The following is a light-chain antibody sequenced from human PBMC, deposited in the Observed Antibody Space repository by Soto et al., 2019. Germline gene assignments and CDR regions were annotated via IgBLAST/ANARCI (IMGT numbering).Light chain of an antibody. J-gene: IGKJ3*01. CDR2: AAS. Sequence: DIQMTQSPTSLSVSVGDRVTITYRASQDIRNFVAWYQQKPGKAPKLLIYAASNLQSGVPSRFSGSGSGTDFTLTINSLQPEDVATYSCQQYSSVPVFGPGTKVEIK. CDR1: QDIRNF. CDR3: QQYSSVPV. V-gene: IGKV1-27*01.